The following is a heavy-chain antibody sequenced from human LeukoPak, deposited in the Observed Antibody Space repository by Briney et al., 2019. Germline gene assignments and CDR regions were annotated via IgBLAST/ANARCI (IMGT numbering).Heavy chain of an antibody. CDR2: IYYSGST. CDR1: GYSISSGNY. V-gene: IGHV4-38-2*01. J-gene: IGHJ5*02. Sequence: SETLSLTCAVSGYSISSGNYWGWIRQPPGKGLEWIGYIYYSGSTNYNPSLKSRVTISVDTSKNQFSLKLSSVTAADTAVYYCARLGYSYGYWFDPWGQGTLVTVSS. D-gene: IGHD5-18*01. CDR3: ARLGYSYGYWFDP.